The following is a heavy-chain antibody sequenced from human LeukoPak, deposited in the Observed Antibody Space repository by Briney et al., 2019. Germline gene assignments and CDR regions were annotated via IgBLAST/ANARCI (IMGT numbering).Heavy chain of an antibody. CDR1: GYTFTSYD. D-gene: IGHD4-17*01. V-gene: IGHV1-8*01. Sequence: GASVKVSCKASGYTFTSYDFNWVRQATGQGLEWMGCMNPNSGNTGYAQKFQGRVTMTRNTSISTAYMELSSLRSEDTAVYYCARGPPQTTVITPYYYYYYMDVWGKGTTVTVSS. CDR3: ARGPPQTTVITPYYYYYYMDV. J-gene: IGHJ6*03. CDR2: MNPNSGNT.